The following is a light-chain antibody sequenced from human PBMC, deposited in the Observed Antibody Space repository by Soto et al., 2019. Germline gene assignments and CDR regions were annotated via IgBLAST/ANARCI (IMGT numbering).Light chain of an antibody. Sequence: QSVLTQPASVSGSPGQSITIYCTGTSDDIGDYSYVSWYQQHPGKAPKLILYEVNNRPSGISNRFSGSKSGNTASLTISGLQAEDESDYYCSSYTSGATPSVVFGGGTKLTVL. CDR2: EVN. CDR1: SDDIGDYSY. J-gene: IGLJ2*01. CDR3: SSYTSGATPSVV. V-gene: IGLV2-14*01.